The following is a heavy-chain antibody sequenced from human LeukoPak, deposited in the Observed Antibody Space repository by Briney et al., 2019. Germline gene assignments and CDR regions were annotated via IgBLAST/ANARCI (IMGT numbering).Heavy chain of an antibody. CDR3: ARKGGAVLTGYHY. Sequence: ASVKDSCKPSGYTFTDYYIHWVRQAPGQGLEWMGWINPNTGGTSYAQRFQGRVTMTRDTSISTAYMELSSLRSDDTAVFYCARKGGAVLTGYHYWGQGTLVTVSS. D-gene: IGHD3-9*01. J-gene: IGHJ4*02. V-gene: IGHV1-2*02. CDR1: GYTFTDYY. CDR2: INPNTGGT.